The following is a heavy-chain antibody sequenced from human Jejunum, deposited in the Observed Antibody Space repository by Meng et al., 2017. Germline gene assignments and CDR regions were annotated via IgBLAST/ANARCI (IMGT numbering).Heavy chain of an antibody. CDR2: IKQDGSEK. V-gene: IGHV3-7*01. D-gene: IGHD6-19*01. Sequence: GESLKISCTVSGFTFGNYWMCWVRQAPGRGLEWVANIKQDGSEKYYVDSVKGRFTISRDNAKNSLFLQMNSLRAEDTAVYYCASGGAWYVYWGQGTLVTVSS. CDR1: GFTFGNYW. J-gene: IGHJ4*02. CDR3: ASGGAWYVY.